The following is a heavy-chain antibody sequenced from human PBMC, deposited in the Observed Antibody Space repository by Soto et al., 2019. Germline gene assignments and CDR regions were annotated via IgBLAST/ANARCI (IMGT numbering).Heavy chain of an antibody. V-gene: IGHV3-72*01. J-gene: IGHJ5*02. CDR3: ARDLGS. Sequence: EVQLVESGGGLVQPGGSLRLSCAASGFTFSDHYMDWVRQAPGKGLEWVGRSRNKANSYTTEYAASVRGRLTISRDDSKNSLYLQMNSLKTEDTAVYYCARDLGSWGQGTLVTVSS. CDR1: GFTFSDHY. CDR2: SRNKANSYTT.